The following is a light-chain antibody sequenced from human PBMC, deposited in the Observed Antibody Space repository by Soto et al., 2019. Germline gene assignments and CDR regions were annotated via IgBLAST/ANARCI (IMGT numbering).Light chain of an antibody. J-gene: IGKJ2*01. CDR3: QQYGSSPRST. V-gene: IGKV3-20*01. Sequence: EVVLTQSPGTLSLSPGERATLSCRASHSLTNNYLAWYQQKPGPAPRLLIFGSSDRATGIPDRFSGSGSGTGFSLTILRLEPEEFAVYYCQQYGSSPRSTFGQGTKLEIK. CDR2: GSS. CDR1: HSLTNNY.